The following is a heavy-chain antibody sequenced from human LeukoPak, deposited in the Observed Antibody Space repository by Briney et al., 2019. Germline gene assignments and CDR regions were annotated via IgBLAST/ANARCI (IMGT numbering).Heavy chain of an antibody. Sequence: GGSLRLSCAASGFTFSNYWMSWVRQPPGKGLEWVANIKEDGSEKYYVDSVKGRFIISRDNAKNSLYLQMNSLRTEDAAVYYCARGSSLDYWGQGTLVTVSS. V-gene: IGHV3-7*04. CDR1: GFTFSNYW. CDR3: ARGSSLDY. CDR2: IKEDGSEK. J-gene: IGHJ4*02. D-gene: IGHD3-10*01.